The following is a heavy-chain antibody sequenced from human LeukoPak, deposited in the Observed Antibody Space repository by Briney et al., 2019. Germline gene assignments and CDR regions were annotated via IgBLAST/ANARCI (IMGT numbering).Heavy chain of an antibody. CDR3: ARATVIGNAPVPGYMDV. CDR2: IGTIGDT. Sequence: NPGGSLRLSCAASGFTFSTYDMHWVRQVSGKGLERVSSIGTIGDTFYPGSVKGRFTISRENAKNSLYLQMNGLRAGDTAVYYCARATVIGNAPVPGYMDVCGKGTTVTVSS. V-gene: IGHV3-13*01. D-gene: IGHD2-21*01. J-gene: IGHJ6*03. CDR1: GFTFSTYD.